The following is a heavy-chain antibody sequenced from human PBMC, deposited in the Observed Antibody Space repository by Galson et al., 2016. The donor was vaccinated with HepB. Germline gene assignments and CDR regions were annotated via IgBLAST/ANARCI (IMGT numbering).Heavy chain of an antibody. CDR2: ISATGEAA. Sequence: SLRLSCAASGFSFSSYDMNWVRQAPGKGLEWVSVISATGEAAYYTDSVQGRFTISRDNSREMLFLEVSSLRAEDTAVYYCARRAALALGRYGVIFRRDVWGQGTPVTVSS. D-gene: IGHD3-16*01. J-gene: IGHJ6*02. CDR1: GFSFSSYD. CDR3: ARRAALALGRYGVIFRRDV. V-gene: IGHV3-23*01.